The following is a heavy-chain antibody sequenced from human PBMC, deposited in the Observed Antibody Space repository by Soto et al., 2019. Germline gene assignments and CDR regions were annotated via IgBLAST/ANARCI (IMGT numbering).Heavy chain of an antibody. CDR1: GYSFTSYW. J-gene: IGHJ6*02. Sequence: GESLKISCKGSGYSFTSYWIGWVRQMPGKGLEWMGIIYPGDSDTRYSPSFQGQVTISADKSISTAYLQWSGLKASDTAMYYCARRGIAAAGTTSYYYYGMDVWGQGTTVTVSS. CDR2: IYPGDSDT. CDR3: ARRGIAAAGTTSYYYYGMDV. D-gene: IGHD6-13*01. V-gene: IGHV5-51*01.